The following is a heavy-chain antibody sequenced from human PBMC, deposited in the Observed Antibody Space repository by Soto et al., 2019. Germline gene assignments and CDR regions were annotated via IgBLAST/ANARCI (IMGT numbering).Heavy chain of an antibody. D-gene: IGHD6-13*01. J-gene: IGHJ4*02. V-gene: IGHV4-31*03. CDR3: TRGSSSWPYYFDY. CDR2: IYYSGST. Sequence: PSETLSLTCTVSGGSISSGAYYGNWIRQHPGKGLEWIGYIYYSGSTYYNPSLKSRVTISLDTSKNQFSLKLSSVTAADAAVYYCTRGSSSWPYYFDYWGQGTLVTVSS. CDR1: GGSISSGAYY.